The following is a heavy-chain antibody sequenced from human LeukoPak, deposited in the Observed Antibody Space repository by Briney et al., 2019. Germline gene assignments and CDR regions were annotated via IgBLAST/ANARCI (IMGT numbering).Heavy chain of an antibody. V-gene: IGHV4-39*07. CDR2: IYYSGST. Sequence: SETLSLTCIVSGGSITTSDNYWGWIRQPPGKGPEWIGSIYYSGSTYYNPSLKSRVTISVDTSKNQFSLKLSSVTAADTAVYYCARGYCSGGSCYSYYYYNYMDVWGKGTTVTVSS. J-gene: IGHJ6*03. CDR3: ARGYCSGGSCYSYYYYNYMDV. D-gene: IGHD2-15*01. CDR1: GGSITTSDNY.